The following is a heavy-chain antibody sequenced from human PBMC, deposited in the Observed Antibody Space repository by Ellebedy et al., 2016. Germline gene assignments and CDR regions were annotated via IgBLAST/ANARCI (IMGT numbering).Heavy chain of an antibody. D-gene: IGHD1/OR15-1a*01. CDR3: ARRDTTDWDSLDY. V-gene: IGHV4-39*01. CDR1: GGSISSSSYY. Sequence: SETLSLXXTVSGGSISSSSYYWGWIRQPPGKGLEWIGSIYYSGSTYYNPSLKSRVTISVDTSKNQFSLKLSSVTAADTAVYYCARRDTTDWDSLDYWGQGTLVTVSS. CDR2: IYYSGST. J-gene: IGHJ4*02.